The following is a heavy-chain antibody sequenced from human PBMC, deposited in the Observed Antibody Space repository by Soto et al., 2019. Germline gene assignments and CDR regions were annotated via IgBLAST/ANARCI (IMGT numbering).Heavy chain of an antibody. CDR2: ISGSGGST. CDR1: GFTFSSYA. V-gene: IGHV3-23*01. CDR3: AQDGRHNIYYDSSGYLVGHY. J-gene: IGHJ4*02. Sequence: PVGSLRLSCAASGFTFSSYAMSWVRQAPGKGLEWVSAISGSGGSTYYADSVKGRFTISRDNSKNTLYLQMNSLRAEDTAVYYCAQDGRHNIYYDSSGYLVGHYCGQRNLVTVSS. D-gene: IGHD3-22*01.